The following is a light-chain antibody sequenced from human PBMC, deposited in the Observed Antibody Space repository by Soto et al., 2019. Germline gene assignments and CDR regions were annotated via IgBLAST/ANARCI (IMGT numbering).Light chain of an antibody. CDR3: QQYDVLPYA. J-gene: IGKJ2*01. CDR2: DAS. CDR1: KDIKKN. V-gene: IGKV1-33*01. Sequence: DIQMTQSPSALSASVGDRISITCRASKDIKKNLNWLQQRPGTAPKLLIYDASNLETGVSSRYSGRESGTDFTLIINNLQPEDIATYYCQQYDVLPYAFGQGT.